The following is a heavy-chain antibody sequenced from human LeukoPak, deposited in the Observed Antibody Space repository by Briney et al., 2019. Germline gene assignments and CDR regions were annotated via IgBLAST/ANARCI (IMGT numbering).Heavy chain of an antibody. J-gene: IGHJ4*02. V-gene: IGHV4-39*07. D-gene: IGHD5-12*01. CDR2: TYYTVNT. CDR1: GGSISDSTYH. CDR3: SRLPSGSPADY. Sequence: SESLSLTCIVSGGSISDSTYHWGWIRQPPGKGLEWIGSTYYTVNTNYNTSLKARLTISIDTTNNQFSRKLSSVTAADTAVYYCSRLPSGSPADYWGQGSLVTVSS.